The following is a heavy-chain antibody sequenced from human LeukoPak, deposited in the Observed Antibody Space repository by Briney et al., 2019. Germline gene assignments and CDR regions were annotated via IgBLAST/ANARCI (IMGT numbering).Heavy chain of an antibody. CDR3: VTTRRTRGTWYFDL. V-gene: IGHV3-11*01. D-gene: IGHD1-1*01. Sequence: PGGSLRLSCAASGVTFTDDYMSWIRQAPGKGLEWVSEISSSGYTKYYADSLKGRFTISRDYAKKTLYLPITSPIAETTALYYFVTTRRTRGTWYFDLWGRGTLVTVSS. CDR2: ISSSGYTK. J-gene: IGHJ2*01. CDR1: GVTFTDDY.